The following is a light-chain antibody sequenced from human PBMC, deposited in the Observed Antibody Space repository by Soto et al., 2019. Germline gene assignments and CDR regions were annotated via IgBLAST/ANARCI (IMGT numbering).Light chain of an antibody. J-gene: IGKJ1*01. CDR3: QQHSHWPPWT. Sequence: PEERATLSCRASQKVRTFLDWYQQKPGQAPRLLIYAASNRATGIPDRFSGSGSGTDFTLTISSLEPEDFAVYYCQQHSHWPPWTFGQGTKVDIK. CDR1: QKVRTF. V-gene: IGKV3-11*01. CDR2: AAS.